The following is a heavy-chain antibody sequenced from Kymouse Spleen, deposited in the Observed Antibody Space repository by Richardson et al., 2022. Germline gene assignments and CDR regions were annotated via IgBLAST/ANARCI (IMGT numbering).Heavy chain of an antibody. J-gene: IGHJ4*02. D-gene: IGHD5-12*01. Sequence: QVQLQQWGAGLLKPSETLSLTCAVYGGSFSGYYWSWIRQPPGKGLEWIGEINHSGSTNYNPSLKSRVTISVDTSKNQFSLKLSSVTAADTAVYYCAREDIVSYFDYWGQGTLVTVSS. CDR2: INHSGST. V-gene: IGHV4-34*01. CDR1: GGSFSGYY. CDR3: AREDIVSYFDY.